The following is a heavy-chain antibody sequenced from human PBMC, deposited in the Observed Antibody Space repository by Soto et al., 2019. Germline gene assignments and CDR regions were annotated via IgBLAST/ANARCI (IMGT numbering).Heavy chain of an antibody. Sequence: GGSLRLSCADSGFTISSYAMSWVRQAPGKGLEWVSAISGSGGSTYYADSVKGRFTISRDNSKNTLYLQMNSLRADDTAVYYCARGFLPCGGSCYSTPYYYYGMDVWGQGTTVTVSS. D-gene: IGHD2-15*01. CDR1: GFTISSYA. V-gene: IGHV3-23*01. J-gene: IGHJ6*02. CDR3: ARGFLPCGGSCYSTPYYYYGMDV. CDR2: ISGSGGST.